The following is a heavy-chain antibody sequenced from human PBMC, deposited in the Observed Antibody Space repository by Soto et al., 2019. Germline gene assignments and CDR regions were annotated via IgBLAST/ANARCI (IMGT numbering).Heavy chain of an antibody. Sequence: SVKVSCRASGYTFTGYYMHWVRQAPGQGLEWMGWINPNSGGTNYAQKFQGWVTMTRDTSISTAYMELSRLRSDDTAVYYCARGRDYDFWSGPYYYYYGMDVWGQGTTVTVSS. CDR1: GYTFTGYY. CDR3: ARGRDYDFWSGPYYYYYGMDV. J-gene: IGHJ6*02. D-gene: IGHD3-3*01. CDR2: INPNSGGT. V-gene: IGHV1-2*04.